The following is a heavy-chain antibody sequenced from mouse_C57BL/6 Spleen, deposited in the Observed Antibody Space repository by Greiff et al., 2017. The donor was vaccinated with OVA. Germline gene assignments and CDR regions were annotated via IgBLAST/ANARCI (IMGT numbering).Heavy chain of an antibody. V-gene: IGHV5-17*01. CDR2: ISSGSSTI. CDR3: ARKDYYYAMDY. J-gene: IGHJ4*01. Sequence: VQVGESGGGLVKPGGSLKISFAASGFTFPDYGMHWVRQAPEKGLEGVAYISSGSSTIYYADTVKGRFTLSRDNAKNTLFLQMTSLRSEDTAMYYCARKDYYYAMDYWGQGTSVTVSS. CDR1: GFTFPDYG.